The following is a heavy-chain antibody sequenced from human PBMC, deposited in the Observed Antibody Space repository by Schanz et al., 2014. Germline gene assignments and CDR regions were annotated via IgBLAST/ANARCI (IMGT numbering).Heavy chain of an antibody. Sequence: QVQLQESGPGLVKPSQTLSLTYNVSGDSMSSGGYYWNWIRQHPGKGLEWIGYIYDSGNTYYNPSLKSRVTMSIDTSENQFSLNLRSVTGADTAVYYCARLVGPSFYYSMDVWGQGTTVTVS. J-gene: IGHJ6*02. CDR2: IYDSGNT. D-gene: IGHD2-15*01. V-gene: IGHV4-31*03. CDR3: ARLVGPSFYYSMDV. CDR1: GDSMSSGGYY.